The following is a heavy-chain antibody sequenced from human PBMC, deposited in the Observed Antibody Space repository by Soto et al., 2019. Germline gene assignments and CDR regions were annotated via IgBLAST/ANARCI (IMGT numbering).Heavy chain of an antibody. J-gene: IGHJ4*02. CDR1: GFTFSSYS. CDR2: IHNSSSTI. V-gene: IGHV3-48*02. Sequence: EVQLVESGGGLVQPGESLRLSCAASGFTFSSYSMNWVRQAPGKGLEWVSYIHNSSSTIYYADSVRGRFTISRDNAKNSLYLQMNSLRDEHTAVYYCARGVQIIVLLPAAIDYWGQGTLVTVSS. CDR3: ARGVQIIVLLPAAIDY. D-gene: IGHD2-2*01.